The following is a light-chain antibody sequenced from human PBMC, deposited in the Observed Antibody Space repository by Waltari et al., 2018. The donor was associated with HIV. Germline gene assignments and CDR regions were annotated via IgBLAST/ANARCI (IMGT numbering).Light chain of an antibody. Sequence: QSALSQPAFVPGRPGQSITISCTGSSKDIGTSTLVPSYQHHPGKAPKLIIFDVDKRPSGISERFSGSKSGYTASLTISGLRTEDEADYFCSSKSTIYFGVLFGGGTTLTVL. V-gene: IGLV2-23*02. CDR1: SKDIGTSTL. CDR2: DVD. CDR3: SSKSTIYFGVL. J-gene: IGLJ2*01.